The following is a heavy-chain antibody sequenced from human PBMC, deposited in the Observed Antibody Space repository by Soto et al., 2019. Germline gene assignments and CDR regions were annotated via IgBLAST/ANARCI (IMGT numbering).Heavy chain of an antibody. Sequence: QVQLVESGGGVVQPGRSLRLSCAASGFTFSSYGMHWVRQAPGKGLEWVAVIWYDGSNKYYADSVKGRFTISRDNSKNTLYLQMNSLRAEDTAVYYCARDLALRGKGSGSYYNLPPYWGQGTLVTVSS. D-gene: IGHD3-10*01. CDR1: GFTFSSYG. J-gene: IGHJ4*02. CDR2: IWYDGSNK. V-gene: IGHV3-33*01. CDR3: ARDLALRGKGSGSYYNLPPY.